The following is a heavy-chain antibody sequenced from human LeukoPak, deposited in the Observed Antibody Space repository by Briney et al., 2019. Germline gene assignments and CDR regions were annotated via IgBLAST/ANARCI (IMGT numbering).Heavy chain of an antibody. V-gene: IGHV1-2*02. CDR1: GYTFTGYY. Sequence: ASVKVSCKASGYTFTGYYMHWVRQAPGQGLEWMGWINPNSGGTNYAQKFQGRVTMTRDTSISTAYMELSSPRSEDTAVYYCARVVAETWFDPWGQGTLVTVSS. D-gene: IGHD6-13*01. J-gene: IGHJ5*02. CDR2: INPNSGGT. CDR3: ARVVAETWFDP.